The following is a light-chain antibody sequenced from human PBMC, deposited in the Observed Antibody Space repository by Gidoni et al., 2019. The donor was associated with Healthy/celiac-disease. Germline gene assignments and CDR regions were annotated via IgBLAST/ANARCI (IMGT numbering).Light chain of an antibody. V-gene: IGKV1-8*01. CDR1: QGISSY. CDR3: QQYYSYPRT. J-gene: IGKJ1*01. Sequence: IRLTQSPSSFSASTGDTVTITCRASQGISSYLAWYQQKPGKAPKLLIYAASTLQSGVTSRFSGSGSGTDFTLTISCLQSEDFATYYCQQYYSYPRTFGQGTKVEIK. CDR2: AAS.